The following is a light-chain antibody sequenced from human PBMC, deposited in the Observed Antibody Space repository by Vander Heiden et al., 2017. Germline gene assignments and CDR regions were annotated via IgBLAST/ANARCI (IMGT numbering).Light chain of an antibody. J-gene: IGKJ1*01. CDR1: QSISSY. Sequence: IQLTHSASSLSASVGDRVTVTCRESQSISSYLNWYQHKPGKAPKLLIYAASSLQSGVPSRFSGSGSGTDFTLTISSLQPEDFATYYCQQSYSARWTFGQGSNVEIK. V-gene: IGKV1-39*01. CDR3: QQSYSARWT. CDR2: AAS.